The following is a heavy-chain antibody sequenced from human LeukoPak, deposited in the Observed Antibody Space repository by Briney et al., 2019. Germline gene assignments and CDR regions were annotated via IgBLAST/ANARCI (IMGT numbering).Heavy chain of an antibody. J-gene: IGHJ4*02. CDR2: IIPIFGTA. CDR3: ARGASYDFWSGYPYYFDY. CDR1: GGTFSSYA. D-gene: IGHD3-3*01. V-gene: IGHV1-69*13. Sequence: GASVKVSCKASGGTFSSYAISWVRQAPGQGLEWMGGIIPIFGTANYAQKFQGRVTITADESTSTAYMELSSLRSEDTAVYYCARGASYDFWSGYPYYFDYWGQGTLVTVSS.